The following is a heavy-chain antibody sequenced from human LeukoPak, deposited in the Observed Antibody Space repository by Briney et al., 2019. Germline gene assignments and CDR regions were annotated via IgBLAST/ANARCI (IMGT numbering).Heavy chain of an antibody. J-gene: IGHJ4*02. V-gene: IGHV3-48*01. Sequence: PGGSLRLSCAASGFTFSSYSMNWVRQAPGKGLEWVSYISSSSSTIYYADSVKGRFTISRDNAKNSLYLQMNSLRAEDTAVYYCAREFGENFDYWGQGTLVTVSS. CDR2: ISSSSSTI. D-gene: IGHD3-10*01. CDR1: GFTFSSYS. CDR3: AREFGENFDY.